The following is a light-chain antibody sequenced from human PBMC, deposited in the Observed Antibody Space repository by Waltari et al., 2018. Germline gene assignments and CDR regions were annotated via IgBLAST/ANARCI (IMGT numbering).Light chain of an antibody. CDR3: QHYDNYPIT. Sequence: DIQMTQSHSTLSASVGDRVTIPCRASQSISSWLAWYQQKPGKAPNLLIYKASTLESGVPSRFSGSGSGTEFTLTISSLQPDDFATYYCQHYDNYPITFGQGTRLEIK. J-gene: IGKJ5*01. CDR2: KAS. V-gene: IGKV1-5*03. CDR1: QSISSW.